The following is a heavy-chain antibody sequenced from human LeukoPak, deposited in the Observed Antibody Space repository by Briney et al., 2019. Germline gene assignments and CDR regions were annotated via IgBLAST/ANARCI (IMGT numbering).Heavy chain of an antibody. CDR3: AKDFHTGYSSGWYNGDFDY. Sequence: GGSLRLSCAASGFTFSSYAMHWVRQAPGKGLEWVAVISYDGSNKYYADSVEGRFTISRDNSKNTLYLQMNSLRAEDTAVYYCAKDFHTGYSSGWYNGDFDYWGQGTLVTVSS. V-gene: IGHV3-30*04. J-gene: IGHJ4*02. CDR1: GFTFSSYA. D-gene: IGHD6-19*01. CDR2: ISYDGSNK.